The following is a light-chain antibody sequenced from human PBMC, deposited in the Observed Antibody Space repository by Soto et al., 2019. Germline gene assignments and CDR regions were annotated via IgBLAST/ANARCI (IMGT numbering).Light chain of an antibody. CDR2: DAS. CDR3: QQYDSSPQA. CDR1: QSVSSF. V-gene: IGKV3-20*01. Sequence: ESVLTQSPGTLSLSPGERATLSCRASQSVSSFLAWYQQKPGQAPRLLIYDASTRATGIPDRFSGSGSGTDFTLTISRLEPEDFAVYYCQQYDSSPQAFGQGTKVDIK. J-gene: IGKJ1*01.